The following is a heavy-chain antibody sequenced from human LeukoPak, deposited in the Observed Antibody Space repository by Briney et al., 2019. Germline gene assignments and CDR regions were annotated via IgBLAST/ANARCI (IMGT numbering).Heavy chain of an antibody. Sequence: ASVKVSCKASGYTFTGYYMHWVRQAPGQGLEWMGWINPNSGGTNYAQKLQGRVTMTRDTSISTAYMELSRLRSDDTAVYYCARAGPPDYYYYYMDVWGKGTTVTVSS. CDR2: INPNSGGT. J-gene: IGHJ6*03. CDR1: GYTFTGYY. CDR3: ARAGPPDYYYYYMDV. V-gene: IGHV1-2*02.